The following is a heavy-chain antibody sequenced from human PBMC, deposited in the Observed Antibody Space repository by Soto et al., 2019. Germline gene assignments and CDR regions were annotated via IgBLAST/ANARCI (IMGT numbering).Heavy chain of an antibody. D-gene: IGHD6-19*01. V-gene: IGHV1-18*04. Sequence: QVQLVQSGADVKKPGASVKVSCEASAYSFSTYAITWVRQAPGQGLEWLGRISTYNGNTNYAAVLQGRVTLTTDASSSTAFMELRSLRSDDTAVYYCARTIAVAGIGYHLDYWGQGTLVTVSS. CDR2: ISTYNGNT. CDR1: AYSFSTYA. J-gene: IGHJ4*02. CDR3: ARTIAVAGIGYHLDY.